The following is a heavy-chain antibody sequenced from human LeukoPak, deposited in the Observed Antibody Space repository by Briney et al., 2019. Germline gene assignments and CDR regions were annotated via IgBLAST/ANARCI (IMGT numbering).Heavy chain of an antibody. Sequence: ASVKVSCKASGGTFSSYAISWVRQAPGQGLEWMGGIIPIFGTANYAQKFQGRVTITTDESTSTAYMELSSLRSEDTAVYYCARENSYGYVEPTHYYMDVWGKGTTVTVSS. CDR3: ARENSYGYVEPTHYYMDV. V-gene: IGHV1-69*05. CDR1: GGTFSSYA. J-gene: IGHJ6*03. D-gene: IGHD5-18*01. CDR2: IIPIFGTA.